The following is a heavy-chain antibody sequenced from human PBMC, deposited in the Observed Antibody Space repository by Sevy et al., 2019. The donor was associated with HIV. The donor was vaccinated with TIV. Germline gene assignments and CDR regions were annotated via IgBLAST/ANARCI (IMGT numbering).Heavy chain of an antibody. CDR3: ARDRAISATGTLFDY. J-gene: IGHJ4*02. CDR1: GFTSSSYA. Sequence: GGSLRLSCAASGFTSSSYAMSWVRQAPGRGLEWVSALSDSGINTYYADSVKGRFTISRDNSKNILYLQMNSLRAEDTAVYYCARDRAISATGTLFDYWGQGTLVTVSS. CDR2: LSDSGINT. V-gene: IGHV3-23*01. D-gene: IGHD6-13*01.